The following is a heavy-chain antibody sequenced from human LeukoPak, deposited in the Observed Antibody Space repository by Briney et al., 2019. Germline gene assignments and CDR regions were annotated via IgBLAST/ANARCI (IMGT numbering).Heavy chain of an antibody. V-gene: IGHV4-39*01. J-gene: IGHJ4*02. CDR3: ARVDTAMVTLDY. CDR1: GGSISSSSYY. D-gene: IGHD5-18*01. CDR2: IYYSGGT. Sequence: SETLSLTCTVSGGSISSSSYYWGWIRQPPGKGLEWIGSIYYSGGTYYNPSLKSRVTISVDTSKNQFSLKLSSVTAADTAVYYCARVDTAMVTLDYWGQGTLVTVSS.